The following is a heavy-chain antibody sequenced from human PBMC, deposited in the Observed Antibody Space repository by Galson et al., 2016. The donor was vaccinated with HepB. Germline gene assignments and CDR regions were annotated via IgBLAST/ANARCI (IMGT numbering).Heavy chain of an antibody. CDR2: INHSGST. D-gene: IGHD6-13*01. Sequence: EPLSLTCAVYGGSFSGYYWSWIRQPPGKGLEWIGEINHSGSTNYNPSLKSRVTISLDTSNNQFSLKLTSVTAADTAVYHCARGGSWTPLYYWGQGTLVTVSS. CDR3: ARGGSWTPLYY. V-gene: IGHV4-34*01. CDR1: GGSFSGYY. J-gene: IGHJ4*02.